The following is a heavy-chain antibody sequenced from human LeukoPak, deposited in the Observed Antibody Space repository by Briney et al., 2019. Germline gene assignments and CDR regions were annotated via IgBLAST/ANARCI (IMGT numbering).Heavy chain of an antibody. CDR3: ARPRSGSSGLDFDY. CDR1: GGSISSGGYY. V-gene: IGHV4-31*03. Sequence: NPSQTLSLTCTVSGGSISSGGYYWSWIRQHPGKGLEWIGYIYYRGSTYYNPSLKSRVTISVDTSKNQFSLKLSSVTAADTAVYYCARPRSGSSGLDFDYWGQGTLVTVSS. J-gene: IGHJ4*02. CDR2: IYYRGST. D-gene: IGHD3-10*01.